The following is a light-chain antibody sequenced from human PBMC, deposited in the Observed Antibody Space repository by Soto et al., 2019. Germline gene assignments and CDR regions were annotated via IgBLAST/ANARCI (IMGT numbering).Light chain of an antibody. CDR2: DSN. CDR1: SSNIGNND. J-gene: IGLJ2*01. CDR3: ETWDSSLSVVV. Sequence: QSVLTQPPSVSAAPGQTVTISCSGSSSNIGNNDVYWYQQLPRTAPKLLIYDSNKRPSGISDRFSGSKSGTSATLGITGLQTGDEADYYCETWDSSLSVVVFGGGTKLTVL. V-gene: IGLV1-51*01.